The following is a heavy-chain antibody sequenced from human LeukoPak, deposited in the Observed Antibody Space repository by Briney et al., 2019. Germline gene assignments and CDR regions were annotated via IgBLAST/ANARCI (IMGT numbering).Heavy chain of an antibody. V-gene: IGHV4-38-2*02. D-gene: IGHD6-19*01. CDR1: SYSISSGYY. CDR3: ASTVAGSTNWFDL. Sequence: SETLSLTCIVSSYSISSGYYWGWIRQPPGKGLEWIGSIYHSGSTYYNPSLKSRVTISVDTSRNQFSLKLRSVTTADTAVYYCASTVAGSTNWFDLWGQGTLVTVSS. J-gene: IGHJ5*02. CDR2: IYHSGST.